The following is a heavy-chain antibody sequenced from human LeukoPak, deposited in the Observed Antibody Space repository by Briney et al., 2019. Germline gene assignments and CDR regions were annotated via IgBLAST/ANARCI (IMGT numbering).Heavy chain of an antibody. CDR2: ISAYNGNT. Sequence: GASVNVSCKASGYSFTSYGISWVRQAPGQGLEWIGWISAYNGNTNYAQKLQGRVTMTTDTSTSTAYMELRSLRSDDTAVYYCARGGHYYDSSGYYPWGQGTLVTVSS. D-gene: IGHD3-22*01. CDR3: ARGGHYYDSSGYYP. J-gene: IGHJ5*02. V-gene: IGHV1-18*01. CDR1: GYSFTSYG.